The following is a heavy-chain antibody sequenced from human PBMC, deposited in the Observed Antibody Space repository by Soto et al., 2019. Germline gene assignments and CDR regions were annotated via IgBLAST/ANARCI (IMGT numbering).Heavy chain of an antibody. CDR2: INPSGGST. V-gene: IGHV1-46*01. D-gene: IGHD3-10*01. J-gene: IGHJ6*02. Sequence: ASVEVSCRASGYTFTSYYMHWVRQAPGQGLEWMGIINPSGGSTSYAQKFQGRVTMTRDTSTSTVYMELSSLRSEDTAVYYCARDMVRGVSGYYYYYGMDVWGQGTTVTVSS. CDR1: GYTFTSYY. CDR3: ARDMVRGVSGYYYYYGMDV.